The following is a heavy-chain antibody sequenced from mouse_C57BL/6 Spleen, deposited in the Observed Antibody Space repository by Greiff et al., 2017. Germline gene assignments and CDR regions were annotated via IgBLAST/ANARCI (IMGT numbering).Heavy chain of an antibody. V-gene: IGHV5-4*01. CDR2: ISDGGSYT. J-gene: IGHJ4*01. CDR3: ARDRDYYGSSPYAMDY. D-gene: IGHD1-1*01. Sequence: EVQGVESGGGLVKPGGSLKLSCAASGFTFSSYAMSWVRQTPEKRLEWVATISDGGSYTYYPDNVKGRFTLARDNAKNNLYLQMSHLKSEDTAMSYCARDRDYYGSSPYAMDYWGQGTSVTVSS. CDR1: GFTFSSYA.